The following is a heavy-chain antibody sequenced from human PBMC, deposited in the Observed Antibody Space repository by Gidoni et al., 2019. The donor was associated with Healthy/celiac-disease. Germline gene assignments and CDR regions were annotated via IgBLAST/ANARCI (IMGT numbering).Heavy chain of an antibody. D-gene: IGHD1-26*01. J-gene: IGHJ3*02. CDR2: ISSSSSYI. V-gene: IGHV3-21*01. Sequence: EVQLVESGGGLVTPGGSLRLSCAASGFTFSSYSMNWVRQAPGKGLEWVSSISSSSSYIYYADSVKGRFTISRDNAKNSLYLQMNSLRAEDTAVYYCARDGVGAFRNDAFDIWGQGTMVTVSS. CDR1: GFTFSSYS. CDR3: ARDGVGAFRNDAFDI.